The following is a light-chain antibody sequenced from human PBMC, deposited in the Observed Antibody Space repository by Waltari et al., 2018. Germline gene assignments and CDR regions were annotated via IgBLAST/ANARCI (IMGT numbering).Light chain of an antibody. Sequence: EIVLTQSPGTLSLSPGERATLSCGASQSLSSSYLAWYQQKPGQSPRLLISGASSRATGIPDRFTGRGSGTDFTLTISRLEPEDFAVYYCHQYGSSPTFGQGTRLEIK. CDR2: GAS. V-gene: IGKV3-20*01. CDR3: HQYGSSPT. CDR1: QSLSSSY. J-gene: IGKJ5*01.